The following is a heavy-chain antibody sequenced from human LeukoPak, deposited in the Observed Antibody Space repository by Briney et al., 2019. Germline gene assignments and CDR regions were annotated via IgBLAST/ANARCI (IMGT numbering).Heavy chain of an antibody. CDR1: GGSISSYY. CDR2: IFYSGST. V-gene: IGHV4-59*12. D-gene: IGHD3-10*01. J-gene: IGHJ3*02. Sequence: PSETLPLTCTVSGGSISSYYWSWVRQPPGKGLEWIGNIFYSGSTYYSPSLKSRVTISLDTSRNQFSLKLTSVTAADTAVYYCAKSNGYGLVDIWGQGTMVTVSS. CDR3: AKSNGYGLVDI.